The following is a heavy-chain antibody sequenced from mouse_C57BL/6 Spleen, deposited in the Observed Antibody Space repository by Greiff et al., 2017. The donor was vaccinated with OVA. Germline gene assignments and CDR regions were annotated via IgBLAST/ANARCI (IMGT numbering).Heavy chain of an antibody. J-gene: IGHJ4*01. CDR2: ISSGSSTI. V-gene: IGHV5-17*01. CDR3: ASSLTNYYAMDY. Sequence: EVMLVESGGGLVKPGGSLKLSCAASGFTFSDYGMHWVRQAPEKGLEWVAYISSGSSTIYYADTVKGRFTISRDNAKNTLFLQMTSLRSEDTAMYYCASSLTNYYAMDYWGQGTSVTVSS. CDR1: GFTFSDYG.